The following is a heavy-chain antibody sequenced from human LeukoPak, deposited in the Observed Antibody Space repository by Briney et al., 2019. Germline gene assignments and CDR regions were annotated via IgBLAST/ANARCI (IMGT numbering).Heavy chain of an antibody. CDR1: GFSFNNYG. CDR3: ARARSSYGYGDAFDI. Sequence: GGSLRLSCAASGFSFNNYGMHWVRHTPSKGLEWVAVISYDGSSKYYADSVKGRFTISRDNSKNTLYLQMNSLRAEDTAVYYCARARSSYGYGDAFDIWGQGTMVTVSS. D-gene: IGHD5-18*01. V-gene: IGHV3-30*19. CDR2: ISYDGSSK. J-gene: IGHJ3*02.